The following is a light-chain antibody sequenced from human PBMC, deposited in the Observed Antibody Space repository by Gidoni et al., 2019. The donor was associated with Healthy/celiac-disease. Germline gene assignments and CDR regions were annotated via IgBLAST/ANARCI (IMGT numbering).Light chain of an antibody. CDR1: QSISSW. V-gene: IGKV1-5*01. CDR2: DAS. CDR3: QQYNSYLYT. Sequence: DIQMTQSPSTRAASVGDRVTITCRACQSISSWLSLYQQKPGKAPKLLIYDASSLESGVPSRFSCSGSWTEFTLTISSLQPYDFATYYCQQYNSYLYTFXQXTKLEIK. J-gene: IGKJ2*01.